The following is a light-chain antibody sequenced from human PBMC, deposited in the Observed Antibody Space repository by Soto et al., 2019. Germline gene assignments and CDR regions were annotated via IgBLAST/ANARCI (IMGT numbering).Light chain of an antibody. CDR1: SSNIGAGYD. CDR3: QSYGGSLSGYV. J-gene: IGLJ1*01. V-gene: IGLV1-40*01. CDR2: GND. Sequence: QSALTQPPSVSGAPGQRVTISCTGSSSNIGAGYDVHWYQQLPGTAPKFLIYGNDNRPSGVPDRFSGSKSGTSASLAITGLQAEDEANYYCQSYGGSLSGYVFGTGTKVTVL.